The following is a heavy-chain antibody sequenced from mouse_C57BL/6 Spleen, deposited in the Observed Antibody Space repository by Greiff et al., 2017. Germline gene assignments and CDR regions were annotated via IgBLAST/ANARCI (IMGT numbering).Heavy chain of an antibody. V-gene: IGHV1-69*01. CDR1: GYTFTSYW. CDR2: IDPSDSYT. CDR3: ERGVYDGCTLAH. J-gene: IGHJ2*01. D-gene: IGHD2-12*01. Sequence: QVQLQQPGAELVMPGASVKLSCKASGYTFTSYWMHWVKQRPGQGLEWIGEIDPSDSYTNYNQKFKGKSTLTVDKSSSTAYMQHSSLTSEDSAVYCCERGVYDGCTLAHWRQDTTLTVPT.